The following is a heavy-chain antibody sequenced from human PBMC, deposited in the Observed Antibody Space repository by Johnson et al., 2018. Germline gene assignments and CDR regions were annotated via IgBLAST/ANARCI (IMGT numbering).Heavy chain of an antibody. CDR3: AKDLQGISYIFDI. CDR2: ISYDGSNK. Sequence: QVQLVQSGGCVVQPGRSLRLSCGASGLTIGTFGMHWVRQAPGKGLEWVAIISYDGSNKYYVDSVKGRFTISRDNSNNTVYLQMNSLRVEDTAVYYCAKDLQGISYIFDIWGQGTLVTVSS. D-gene: IGHD2-21*01. CDR1: GLTIGTFG. V-gene: IGHV3-30*18. J-gene: IGHJ3*02.